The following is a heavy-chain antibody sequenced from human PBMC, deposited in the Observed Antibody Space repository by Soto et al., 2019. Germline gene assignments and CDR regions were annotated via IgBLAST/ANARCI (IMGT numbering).Heavy chain of an antibody. CDR1: GGSISSYY. D-gene: IGHD2-15*01. CDR3: ARHYCGGGGCYYFDY. J-gene: IGHJ4*02. V-gene: IGHV4-59*08. CDR2: IYYSGST. Sequence: QVQLQESGPGLVKSLVTLSLTCTVSGGSISSYYWSWIRQPPGTGLEWIGYIYYSGSTNYNPSLKSRVTISVDTSKNQFSLKLTSVTAADTAVYYCARHYCGGGGCYYFDYWGQGTLVTVSS.